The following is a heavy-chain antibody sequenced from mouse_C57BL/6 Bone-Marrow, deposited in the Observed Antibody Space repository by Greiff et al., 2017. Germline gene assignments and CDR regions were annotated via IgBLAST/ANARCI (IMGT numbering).Heavy chain of an antibody. CDR3: TSYVDY. V-gene: IGHV14-4*01. CDR2: IDPDNGDT. J-gene: IGHJ2*01. Sequence: EVQLQEPGAELVRPGASVKLSCTASGFNFKDYYMHWVKQRPEQGLEWIGWIDPDNGDTDYTSKFQGQTTTTADTTSNTAYLQHSSLTSEDTAVYYCTSYVDYWGQGTTLTVSS. CDR1: GFNFKDYY.